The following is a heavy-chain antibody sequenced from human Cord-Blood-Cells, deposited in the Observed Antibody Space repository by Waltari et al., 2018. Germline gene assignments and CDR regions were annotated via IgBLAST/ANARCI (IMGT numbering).Heavy chain of an antibody. D-gene: IGHD6-13*01. V-gene: IGHV1-24*01. CDR3: ATGGSSWYWYFDL. J-gene: IGHJ2*01. CDR1: GYTLTEVS. CDR2: FDPEDGET. Sequence: QVQLVQSGAEVKKPGASGKVSCKVSGYTLTEVSMHWVRQAPGKGVECMGGFDPEDGETIYAQKFQGRVTMTEDTSTDTAYMELSSLRSEDTAVYYCATGGSSWYWYFDLWGRGTLVTVSS.